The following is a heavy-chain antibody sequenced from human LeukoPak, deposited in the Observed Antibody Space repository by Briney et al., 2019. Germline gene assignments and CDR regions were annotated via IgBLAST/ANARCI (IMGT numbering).Heavy chain of an antibody. D-gene: IGHD3-10*01. Sequence: GGSLTLSCAASRFTGNSNYRSWLRHAPGNEREGGSCIYSGGSTYYADSVKGRFTISRDNSKNTLYLQMNSLRAAETAVYYCARGLTYYYGSGSYYLPYSFDYWGQGTLVTVSS. CDR3: ARGLTYYYGSGSYYLPYSFDY. CDR1: RFTGNSNY. J-gene: IGHJ4*02. CDR2: IYSGGST. V-gene: IGHV3-66*01.